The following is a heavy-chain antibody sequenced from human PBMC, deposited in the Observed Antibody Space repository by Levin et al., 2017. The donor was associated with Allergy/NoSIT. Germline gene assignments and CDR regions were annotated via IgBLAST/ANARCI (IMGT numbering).Heavy chain of an antibody. V-gene: IGHV1-8*01. D-gene: IGHD4-23*01. CDR3: ARGLRWKNWFDP. J-gene: IGHJ5*02. CDR1: GYTFTSYD. Sequence: ASVKVSCKASGYTFTSYDINWVRQATGQGLEWMGWMNPNSGNTGYAQKFQGRVTMTRNTSISTAYMELSSLRSEDTAVYYCARGLRWKNWFDPWGQGTLVTVSS. CDR2: MNPNSGNT.